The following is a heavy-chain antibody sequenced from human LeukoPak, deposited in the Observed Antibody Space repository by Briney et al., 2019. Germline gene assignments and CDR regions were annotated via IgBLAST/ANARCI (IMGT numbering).Heavy chain of an antibody. Sequence: SETLSLTCTVSGGSISSGDYYWSWIRQPLGKGLEWIGYIYYSGSTYYNPSLKSRVTISVDTSKNQFSLKLSSVTAADTAVYYCARVNTYYYGSVTNWFDPWGQGTLVTVSS. CDR2: IYYSGST. J-gene: IGHJ5*02. D-gene: IGHD3-10*01. V-gene: IGHV4-30-4*01. CDR1: GGSISSGDYY. CDR3: ARVNTYYYGSVTNWFDP.